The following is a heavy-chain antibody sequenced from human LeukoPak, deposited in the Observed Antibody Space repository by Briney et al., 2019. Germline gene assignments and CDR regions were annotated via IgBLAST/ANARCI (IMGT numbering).Heavy chain of an antibody. D-gene: IGHD2-15*01. V-gene: IGHV1-2*02. Sequence: ASVKVSCKASGYTFTGYYIHWVRQAPGQGLEWMGWINPNSGGTNYAQKFQGRVTMTRDTSISTAYMELSRLRSDDTAVYYCAREMDCSGGSCRDYWGQGTLVTVSS. CDR3: AREMDCSGGSCRDY. CDR1: GYTFTGYY. J-gene: IGHJ4*02. CDR2: INPNSGGT.